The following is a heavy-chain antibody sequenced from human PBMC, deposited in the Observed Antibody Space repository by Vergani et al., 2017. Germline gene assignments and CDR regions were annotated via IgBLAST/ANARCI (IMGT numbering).Heavy chain of an antibody. D-gene: IGHD3-22*01. J-gene: IGHJ4*02. CDR2: IIPILGTA. CDR3: AGGLYDDSSGYSY. Sequence: VQLVQSGAEVKKPGATVKISCKVSGYTFTDYYMHWVQQAPGKGLEWMGRIIPILGTANYAQKFQGRVAITADESTSTAYMELSSLRSEDTAVYYCAGGLYDDSSGYSYWGQGTLVTVSS. CDR1: GYTFTDYY. V-gene: IGHV1-69*11.